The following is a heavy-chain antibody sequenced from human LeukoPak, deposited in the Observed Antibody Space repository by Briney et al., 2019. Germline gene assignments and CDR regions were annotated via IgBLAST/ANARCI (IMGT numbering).Heavy chain of an antibody. CDR1: GFTFSSYE. Sequence: PGGSLRLSCAASGFTFSSYEMNWVRQAPGKGLEWVSYISSSGSTIYYADSVKGRFTISRDNSKNTLYLQMNSLRAEDTAVYYCAKAKYHYYYMDVWGKGTTVTISS. V-gene: IGHV3-48*03. J-gene: IGHJ6*03. CDR3: AKAKYHYYYMDV. CDR2: ISSSGSTI. D-gene: IGHD6-6*01.